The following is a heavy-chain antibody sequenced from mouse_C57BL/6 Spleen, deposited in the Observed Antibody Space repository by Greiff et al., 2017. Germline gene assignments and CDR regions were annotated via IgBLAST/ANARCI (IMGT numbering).Heavy chain of an antibody. J-gene: IGHJ2*01. CDR2: IRNKANNHAT. CDR3: TRQDCSSPWDYDY. V-gene: IGHV6-6*01. CDR1: GFTFSDSW. D-gene: IGHD1-1*01. Sequence: EVKLLESGGGLVQPGGSMKLSCAASGFTFSDSWMDWVRQSPEKGLEWVAEIRNKANNHATYYAESVKGRFTISRDDSKSSVYLQMDSLRAEDTGIYYFTRQDCSSPWDYDYWGQGTTLTVSS.